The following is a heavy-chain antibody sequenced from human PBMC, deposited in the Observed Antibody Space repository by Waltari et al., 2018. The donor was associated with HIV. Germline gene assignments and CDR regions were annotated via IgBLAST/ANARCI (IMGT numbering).Heavy chain of an antibody. CDR3: ARGGAVASNWFDP. D-gene: IGHD6-19*01. J-gene: IGHJ5*02. V-gene: IGHV3-20*04. CDR1: GFSFDDFG. Sequence: EVQLVESGGRVVRPGGSLRLSCAASGFSFDDFGMTWVRHVPGKGVGCVSTINFNGDWTGYADSGKGRFIISRDNSKNFVYLEMNDLSGEDTALYYCARGGAVASNWFDPWGQGTLVTVSS. CDR2: INFNGDWT.